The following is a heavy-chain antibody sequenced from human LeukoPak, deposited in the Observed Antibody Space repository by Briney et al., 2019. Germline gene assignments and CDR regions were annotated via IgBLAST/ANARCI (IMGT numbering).Heavy chain of an antibody. CDR3: ARDRSYYGSGYMVYYYGMDV. D-gene: IGHD3-10*01. CDR2: IYYSGST. Sequence: PSETLSLTCTVSGGSISSSSYYWGWIRQPPGKGLEWIGSIYYSGSTYYNPSLKSRVTISVDTSKNQFSLKLSSVTAADTAVYYCARDRSYYGSGYMVYYYGMDVWGQGTTVTVSS. V-gene: IGHV4-39*07. CDR1: GGSISSSSYY. J-gene: IGHJ6*02.